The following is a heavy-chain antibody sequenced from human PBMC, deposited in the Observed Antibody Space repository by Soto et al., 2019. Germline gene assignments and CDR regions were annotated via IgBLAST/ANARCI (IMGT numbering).Heavy chain of an antibody. CDR2: IDAAGTGT. Sequence: GGSLRLSCAVSGFSLSDNWMHWVRQTPGKGLDWVARIDAAGTGTSYAASVKGRFTISRDNAKNTVYLHMNSLRVEDTAVYYCATVFDFWGQGTLVTVSS. J-gene: IGHJ4*02. CDR1: GFSLSDNW. V-gene: IGHV3-74*01. CDR3: ATVFDF.